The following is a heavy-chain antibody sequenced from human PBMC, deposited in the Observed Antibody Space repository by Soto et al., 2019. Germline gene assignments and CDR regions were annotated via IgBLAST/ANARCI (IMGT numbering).Heavy chain of an antibody. J-gene: IGHJ6*02. CDR2: IIPMFPTA. CDR1: VGRFSNHA. Sequence: AVNVSCQACVGRFSNHAISWLRQAPGQGLEGVGGIIPMFPTADYAQRLQGRVTITADDSTTTVYMEFNGLRSEDTAMYYCAGDDATYCGGDCYPYFYYGMDVWGQGTMVTVSS. CDR3: AGDDATYCGGDCYPYFYYGMDV. V-gene: IGHV1-69*13. D-gene: IGHD2-21*02.